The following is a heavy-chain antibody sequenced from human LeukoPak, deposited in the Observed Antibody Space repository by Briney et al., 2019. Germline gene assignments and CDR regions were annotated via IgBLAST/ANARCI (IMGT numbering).Heavy chain of an antibody. J-gene: IGHJ6*03. Sequence: GGSLRLSCAASGFTFSSYWMHWVRQAPGKGLVWVSRINSDGSSTSYADSVKGRFTISRDNAKNTLYLPMNSLRAEDTAVYYCARDITLWYSSGWYYYYMDVWGKGTTVTVSS. V-gene: IGHV3-74*01. CDR1: GFTFSSYW. CDR2: INSDGSST. CDR3: ARDITLWYSSGWYYYYMDV. D-gene: IGHD6-19*01.